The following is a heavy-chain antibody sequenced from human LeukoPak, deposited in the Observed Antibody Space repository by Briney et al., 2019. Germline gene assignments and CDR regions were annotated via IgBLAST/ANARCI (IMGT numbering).Heavy chain of an antibody. V-gene: IGHV3-21*01. J-gene: IGHJ5*02. CDR1: GFTFSSYM. CDR3: ARDGSGWSNWFDP. Sequence: RPGGSLRLSCAASGFTFSSYMMNWVRPAPGKGLERVSSISTSSSYIYYADSVKGRFTISRDNAKNSLFLQMNSLRVEDTAVYYCARDGSGWSNWFDPWGQGTLVTVSS. CDR2: ISTSSSYI. D-gene: IGHD6-19*01.